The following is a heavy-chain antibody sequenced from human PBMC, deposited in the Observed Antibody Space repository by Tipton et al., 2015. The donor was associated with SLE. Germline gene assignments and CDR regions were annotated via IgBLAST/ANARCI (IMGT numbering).Heavy chain of an antibody. V-gene: IGHV4-39*02. CDR1: GGSISSSSYY. CDR2: IYYSGST. Sequence: SLTCTVSGGSISSSSYYWGWIRQPPGKGLEWIGSIYYSGSTYYNPSLKSRVTISVDTSKNQFSLKLSSVTAADTAVYYCARDSGDSSSWYLDYWGQGTLVTVSS. J-gene: IGHJ4*02. D-gene: IGHD6-13*01. CDR3: ARDSGDSSSWYLDY.